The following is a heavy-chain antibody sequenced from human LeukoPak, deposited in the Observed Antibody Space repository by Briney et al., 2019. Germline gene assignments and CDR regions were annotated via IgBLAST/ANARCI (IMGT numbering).Heavy chain of an antibody. Sequence: SETLSLTCTVSGASFSSSTYYWGWIRQPPWKGLEWIGSIYYSGSTYYNPSLKSRVTMSVDTSKNHFSLKLSSVTDADTGVYYCARHAGGISATGTRPFDYWGQGTLVTVSS. CDR2: IYYSGST. D-gene: IGHD6-13*01. CDR3: ARHAGGISATGTRPFDY. CDR1: GASFSSSTYY. V-gene: IGHV4-39*01. J-gene: IGHJ4*02.